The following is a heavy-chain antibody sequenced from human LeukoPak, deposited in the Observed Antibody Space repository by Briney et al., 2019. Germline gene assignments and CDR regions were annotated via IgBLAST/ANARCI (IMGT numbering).Heavy chain of an antibody. Sequence: SETLSLTCTVSGGSISSHYWSWIRQPPGKGLEWIGYIYFSGYTNYNPSLKSRVIISVDTSKNQFSLRLSSVTAADTAVYYCARSERRAQKDTYYNHYYYMDVWGKGTTVTVSS. J-gene: IGHJ6*03. CDR1: GGSISSHY. D-gene: IGHD6-25*01. V-gene: IGHV4-59*11. CDR3: ARSERRAQKDTYYNHYYYMDV. CDR2: IYFSGYT.